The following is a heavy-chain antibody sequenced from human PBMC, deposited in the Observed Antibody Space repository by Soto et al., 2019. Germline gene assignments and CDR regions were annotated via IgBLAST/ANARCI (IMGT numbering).Heavy chain of an antibody. J-gene: IGHJ6*02. D-gene: IGHD6-13*01. Sequence: SVKVSCKASGGTFSSYAISCVRQAPGQGLEWMGGIIPIFGTANYAQKFQGRVTITADKSTSTAYMELSSLRSEDTAVYYCARVGGYTGYSSSWYNSYYYYGMDVWGQGTTVTVSS. CDR3: ARVGGYTGYSSSWYNSYYYYGMDV. V-gene: IGHV1-69*06. CDR2: IIPIFGTA. CDR1: GGTFSSYA.